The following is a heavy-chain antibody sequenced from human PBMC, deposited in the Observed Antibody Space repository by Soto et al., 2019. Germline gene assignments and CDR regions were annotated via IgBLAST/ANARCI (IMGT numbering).Heavy chain of an antibody. J-gene: IGHJ4*02. Sequence: SETMSLTCAVYGGSFSGYYWSWIRQPPGKGLEWIGEINHSGSTNYNPSLKSRVIISVDTSKNQFSLKLSSVTAADTAVYYCARHKYNSSGPSAYWGQVTLVTVSS. V-gene: IGHV4-34*01. D-gene: IGHD3-22*01. CDR2: INHSGST. CDR1: GGSFSGYY. CDR3: ARHKYNSSGPSAY.